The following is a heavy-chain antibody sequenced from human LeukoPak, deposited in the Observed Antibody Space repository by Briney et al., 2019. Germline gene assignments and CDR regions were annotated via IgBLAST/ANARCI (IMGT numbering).Heavy chain of an antibody. V-gene: IGHV3-23*01. Sequence: GGSLRLSCAASGFTFSSYSMNWVRQAPGKGLEWVSAISGNGGSTYYADSVKGRFTISRDNSKNTLYLQMNSLRAEDTAVYYCAKDRTTPLGDYWGQGTLVTVSS. CDR1: GFTFSSYS. CDR3: AKDRTTPLGDY. D-gene: IGHD2/OR15-2a*01. J-gene: IGHJ4*02. CDR2: ISGNGGST.